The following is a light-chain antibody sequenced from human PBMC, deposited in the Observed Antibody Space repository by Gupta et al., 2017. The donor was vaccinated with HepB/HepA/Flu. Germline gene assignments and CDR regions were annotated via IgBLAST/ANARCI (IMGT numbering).Light chain of an antibody. CDR2: ENS. V-gene: IGLV1-51*02. J-gene: IGLJ3*02. CDR1: SSNIGNNY. CDR3: GTWDSSLGGGV. Sequence: QSVLTQPPSVSAAPGQKVTISCSGSSSNIGNNYVSWYQQVPGTAPKLLIYENSKRPSGIPDRFSGSRSGTSATLGINGLQTGDEAYYYCGTWDSSLGGGVFGGGTQLTVL.